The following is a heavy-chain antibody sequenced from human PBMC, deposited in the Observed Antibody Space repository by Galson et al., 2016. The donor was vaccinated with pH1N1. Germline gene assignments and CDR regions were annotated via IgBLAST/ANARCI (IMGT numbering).Heavy chain of an antibody. CDR2: ITPAFGTA. CDR3: VRGGQLVRYFDF. Sequence: SVKVSCKASGDTFSTHTFNWVRQAPGQGLEWMGRITPAFGTADYAQKFQGRVAVTADKSTSTVYMEMLSLKSDDTAVYYCVRGGQLVRYFDFWGHGTLVVVSS. J-gene: IGHJ4*01. V-gene: IGHV1-69*08. CDR1: GDTFSTHT. D-gene: IGHD6-6*01.